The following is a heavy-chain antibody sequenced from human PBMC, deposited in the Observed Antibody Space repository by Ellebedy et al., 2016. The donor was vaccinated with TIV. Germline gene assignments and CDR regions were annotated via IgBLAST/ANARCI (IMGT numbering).Heavy chain of an antibody. CDR1: NYTFTNYG. V-gene: IGHV1-18*04. Sequence: AASVKVSCKAVNYTFTNYGINWVRQAPGQGPEWMGSISPHDGHTTYAQKLQGRLTMSSDTSTSTAYMELRSLKSDDTAVYYCARGSPTMLRGIIHFYFDTWGQGSLVTVSS. J-gene: IGHJ4*02. CDR3: ARGSPTMLRGIIHFYFDT. CDR2: ISPHDGHT. D-gene: IGHD3-10*01.